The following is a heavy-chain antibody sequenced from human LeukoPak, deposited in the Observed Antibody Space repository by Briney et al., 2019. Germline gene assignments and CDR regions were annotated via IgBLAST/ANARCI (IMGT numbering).Heavy chain of an antibody. J-gene: IGHJ4*02. CDR1: GYTFTSYD. D-gene: IGHD4-17*01. CDR3: ASSGTNDYGTHFDY. Sequence: ASVKVSCKASGYTFTSYDINWVRQATGQGLEWMGWMNPNSGNTGYAQKFQGRVTMTRNTSISTAYMELSSLRSKDTAVYYCASSGTNDYGTHFDYWGQGTLVTVSS. V-gene: IGHV1-8*01. CDR2: MNPNSGNT.